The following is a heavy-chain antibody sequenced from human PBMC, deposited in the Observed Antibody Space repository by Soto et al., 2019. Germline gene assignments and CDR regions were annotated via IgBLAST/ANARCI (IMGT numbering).Heavy chain of an antibody. V-gene: IGHV5-51*01. J-gene: IGHJ4*02. Sequence: PGESLKISCKGSGYSFTIYWIGWVRQMPGKGLEWMGIIYPGDSDTRYSPSFQGQVTISADKSISTAYLQWSSLKASDTAMYYCARRXYYCGGDCYSGTPYFDYWGQGTLVTVSS. D-gene: IGHD2-21*02. CDR1: GYSFTIYW. CDR3: ARRXYYCGGDCYSGTPYFDY. CDR2: IYPGDSDT.